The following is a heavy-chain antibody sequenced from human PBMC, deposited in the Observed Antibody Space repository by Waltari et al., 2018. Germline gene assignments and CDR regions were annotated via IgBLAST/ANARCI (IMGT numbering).Heavy chain of an antibody. CDR1: GFTFSSYA. CDR3: AKMRGGVTTAFDY. D-gene: IGHD4-4*01. J-gene: IGHJ4*02. CDR2: IGTSGATT. V-gene: IGHV3-23*04. Sequence: VQLVESGGVLVNPGGSLRLSCSASGFTFSSYARGWVRQAPGKGLEWISSIGTSGATTYYVASVKGRFANARDNSHNTRYLQMNRLRAEDTATYYCAKMRGGVTTAFDYWGQGTLVTVSS.